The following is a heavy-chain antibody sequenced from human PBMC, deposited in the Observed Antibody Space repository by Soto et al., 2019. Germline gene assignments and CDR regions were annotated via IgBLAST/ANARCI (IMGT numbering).Heavy chain of an antibody. CDR1: GFTFSSYE. D-gene: IGHD6-19*01. J-gene: IGHJ4*02. V-gene: IGHV3-48*03. Sequence: EVQLVESGGGLVQPGGSLRLSCAASGFTFSSYEMNWVRQAPGKELEWVSYISSSGSTIYYADSVKGRFTISIDNAKNSLYLQMNSLRAEDTAVYYCARAPSQQWLVTGDYWGQGTLVTVSS. CDR3: ARAPSQQWLVTGDY. CDR2: ISSSGSTI.